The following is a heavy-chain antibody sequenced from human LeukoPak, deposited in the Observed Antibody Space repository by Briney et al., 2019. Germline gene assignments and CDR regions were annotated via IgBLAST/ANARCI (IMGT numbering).Heavy chain of an antibody. V-gene: IGHV3-30-3*01. J-gene: IGHJ4*02. CDR3: ARGSTSLPRGGFDY. CDR2: ISYDGSNK. CDR1: GFTFSSYA. Sequence: GGSLRLSCAASGFTFSSYAMHWVRQAPGKGLEWVAVISYDGSNKYYADSVKGRFTVSRDNSKNTLYLQMNSLRAEDTAVYYCARGSTSLPRGGFDYWGQGTLVTVSS. D-gene: IGHD2-2*01.